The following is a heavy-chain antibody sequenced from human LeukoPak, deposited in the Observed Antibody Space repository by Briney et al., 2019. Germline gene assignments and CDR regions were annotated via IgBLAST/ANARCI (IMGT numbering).Heavy chain of an antibody. CDR3: ATSEGYCTTTSCYGGGAFDI. V-gene: IGHV3-66*01. D-gene: IGHD2-2*01. CDR1: GFTVSSNY. J-gene: IGHJ3*02. CDR2: IYSGGST. Sequence: GGSLRLSCAASGFTVSSNYMSWVRQAPGKGLEWVSVIYSGGSTYYADSVKGRFTISRDNSKNTLYLQMNSLRAEDTAVYYCATSEGYCTTTSCYGGGAFDIWGQGTMVTVSS.